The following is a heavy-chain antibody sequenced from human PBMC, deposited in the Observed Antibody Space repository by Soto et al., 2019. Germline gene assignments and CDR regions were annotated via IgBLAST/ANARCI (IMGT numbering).Heavy chain of an antibody. CDR2: ISYDGGIQ. CDR3: AKEGIPLAGTGLDY. V-gene: IGHV3-30*18. D-gene: IGHD6-19*01. J-gene: IGHJ4*02. CDR1: GFTFSSYG. Sequence: QVQLVESGGGVVQPGRSLSLSCAASGFTFSSYGMHWVRQAPGKGLEWVAVISYDGGIQYYADSAKGRFTISRDNSKNTLFLQMNSLRPEDTAVYYCAKEGIPLAGTGLDYWGQGTLVTVSS.